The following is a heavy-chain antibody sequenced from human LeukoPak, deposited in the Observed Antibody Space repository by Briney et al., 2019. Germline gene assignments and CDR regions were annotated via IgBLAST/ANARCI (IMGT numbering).Heavy chain of an antibody. Sequence: GASVKVSCKTSGYTFTTSGISWVRQAPGQGLEWMGLISAYGNTNYAQNLQGRVTMNTDTSTTTAYMELRSLRTDDTAVYYCARGIIGYYFDYWGQGTLVTVSS. CDR1: GYTFTTSG. CDR3: ARGIIGYYFDY. J-gene: IGHJ4*02. V-gene: IGHV1-18*01. D-gene: IGHD2-15*01. CDR2: ISAYGNT.